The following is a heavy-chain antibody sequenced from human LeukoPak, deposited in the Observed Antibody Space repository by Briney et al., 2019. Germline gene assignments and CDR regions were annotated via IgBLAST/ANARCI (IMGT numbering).Heavy chain of an antibody. D-gene: IGHD6-13*01. CDR3: ASGIAAAGWYYFDY. CDR2: INPNSGGT. J-gene: IGHJ4*02. Sequence: ASVKVSCKASGYTFTGYYMHWVRQAPGQGLEWMGWINPNSGGTNYAQKFQGRVTMTRDMSTSTVYMELSSLRSEDTAVYYCASGIAAAGWYYFDYWGQGTLVTVSS. CDR1: GYTFTGYY. V-gene: IGHV1-2*02.